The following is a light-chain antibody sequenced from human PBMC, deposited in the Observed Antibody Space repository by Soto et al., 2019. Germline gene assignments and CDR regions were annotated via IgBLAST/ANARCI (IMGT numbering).Light chain of an antibody. CDR2: TAS. V-gene: IGKV1-5*03. Sequence: DIQMTQSPSSLSASVGDRVTITCRASQSITSYLAWYQQKPGRAPELLIHTASSLQSGVPSRFSGSGSGTEFTLTITSLQPDDFATYYCQQYNSYSRTFGQGTKVDIK. J-gene: IGKJ1*01. CDR3: QQYNSYSRT. CDR1: QSITSY.